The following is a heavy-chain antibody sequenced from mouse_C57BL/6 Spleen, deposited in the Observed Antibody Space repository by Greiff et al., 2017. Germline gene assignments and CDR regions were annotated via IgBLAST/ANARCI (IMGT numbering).Heavy chain of an antibody. V-gene: IGHV5-6*01. CDR1: GFTFSSYG. Sequence: EVMLVESGGDLVKPGGSLKLSCAASGFTFSSYGMSWVRQTPDKRLEWVATISSGGSYTYYPDSVKGRFTISRDNAKNTLYLQMSSLKSEDTAMYYCASPYDGYFFFDYWGQGTTLTVSS. J-gene: IGHJ2*01. CDR3: ASPYDGYFFFDY. CDR2: ISSGGSYT. D-gene: IGHD2-3*01.